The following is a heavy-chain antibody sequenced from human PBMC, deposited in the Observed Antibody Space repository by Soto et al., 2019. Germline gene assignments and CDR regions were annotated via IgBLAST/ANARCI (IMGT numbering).Heavy chain of an antibody. Sequence: QVPLVQSGAEVKKPGSSVKVSCKASGGTFSSYAISWVRQAPGQGLEWMGGIIPIFGTANYAPKFQGRVTITADESPSTVYMELSSLRSEDPGVYYCATCSTVVRGVISYYYYYGMDVWGQWTTVTVSS. CDR2: IIPIFGTA. CDR3: ATCSTVVRGVISYYYYYGMDV. J-gene: IGHJ6*02. V-gene: IGHV1-69*01. CDR1: GGTFSSYA. D-gene: IGHD3-10*01.